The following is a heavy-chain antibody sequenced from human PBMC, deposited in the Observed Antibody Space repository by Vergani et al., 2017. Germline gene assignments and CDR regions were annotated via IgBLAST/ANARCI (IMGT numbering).Heavy chain of an antibody. V-gene: IGHV3-9*01. J-gene: IGHJ4*02. CDR3: AKDRSGSYYGDFDY. CDR1: GFTFDDYA. D-gene: IGHD1-26*01. CDR2: ISWNSGSI. Sequence: EVQLVESGGGLVQPGRSLRLSCAASGFTFDDYAMHWVRQAPGKGLEWVSGISWNSGSIGYADSVKGRFTISRDNAKNSLYLQMNSLRAEDTALYYCAKDRSGSYYGDFDYWGQGTLVIVSS.